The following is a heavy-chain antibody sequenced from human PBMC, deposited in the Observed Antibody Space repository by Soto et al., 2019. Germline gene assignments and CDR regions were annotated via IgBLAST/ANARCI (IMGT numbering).Heavy chain of an antibody. D-gene: IGHD2-8*01. CDR1: GFTFSSYS. V-gene: IGHV3-21*01. CDR3: AREGQYCTNGVCFVVGVSAFDY. CDR2: ISSSSSYI. J-gene: IGHJ4*02. Sequence: GGSLRLSCAASGFTFSSYSMNWVRQAPGKGLEWVSSISSSSSYIYYADSVKGRFTISRDNAKNSLYLQMNSLRAEDTAVYYCAREGQYCTNGVCFVVGVSAFDYWGQGTLVTVSS.